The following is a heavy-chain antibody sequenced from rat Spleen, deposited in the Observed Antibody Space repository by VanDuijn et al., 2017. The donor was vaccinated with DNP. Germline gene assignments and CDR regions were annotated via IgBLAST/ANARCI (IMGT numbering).Heavy chain of an antibody. CDR3: AARYSSSWFAY. J-gene: IGHJ3*01. Sequence: EVQLVESGGGLVQPGRSLKLSCVASGFTFNNYWMTWIRQVPGRGLEWVASITSSGGSIYYPDSVKGRFTISRDNAKSTLYLQMNSLRSEDTATYYCAARYSSSWFAYWGQGTLVTVSS. CDR2: ITSSGGSI. V-gene: IGHV5-31*01. D-gene: IGHD1-2*01. CDR1: GFTFNNYW.